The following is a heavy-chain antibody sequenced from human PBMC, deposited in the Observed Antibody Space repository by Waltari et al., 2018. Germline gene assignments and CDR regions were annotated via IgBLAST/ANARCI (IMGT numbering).Heavy chain of an antibody. Sequence: LQLQESGPGLVKPSETLSLTCTVSGGSISSSSYYWGWVRQAPGKGLEWVSYISSSSSTIYYADSVKGRFTISRDNAKNSLYLQMNSLRAEDTAVYYCAKVVVPALMLGWYYYYGMDVWGQGTTVTVSS. CDR2: ISSSSSTI. D-gene: IGHD2-2*01. CDR1: GGSISSSSYY. V-gene: IGHV3-48*01. CDR3: AKVVVPALMLGWYYYYGMDV. J-gene: IGHJ6*02.